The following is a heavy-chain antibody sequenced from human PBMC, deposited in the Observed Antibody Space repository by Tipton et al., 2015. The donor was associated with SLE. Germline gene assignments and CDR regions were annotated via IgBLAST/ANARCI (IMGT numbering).Heavy chain of an antibody. V-gene: IGHV4-61*02. CDR1: GGSIRSCNYY. Sequence: TLSLTCTVSGGSIRSCNYYWNWIRQPARKGLEWIWRIYATGSTNYNPSLTSRVTISLDTSKNQFSLRLRTVTAADTAIYYCARDGEMEIGSWSFDYWGQGNLVTVSP. J-gene: IGHJ4*02. CDR2: IYATGST. CDR3: ARDGEMEIGSWSFDY. D-gene: IGHD5-24*01.